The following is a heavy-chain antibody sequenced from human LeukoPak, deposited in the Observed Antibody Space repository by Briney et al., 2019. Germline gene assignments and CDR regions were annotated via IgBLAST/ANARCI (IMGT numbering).Heavy chain of an antibody. J-gene: IGHJ4*02. V-gene: IGHV4-39*01. CDR2: IYYSGGT. D-gene: IGHD6-13*01. CDR1: GGSISSSSYY. CDR3: SGPYSSSWYETY. Sequence: SETLSLTCTVSGGSISSSSYYWGWIRQPPGKGLEWIGRIYYSGGTYYNPSLKSRVTISVDTSKNQFSLKLSSVTAADTAVYYCSGPYSSSWYETYWGQGTLVTVSS.